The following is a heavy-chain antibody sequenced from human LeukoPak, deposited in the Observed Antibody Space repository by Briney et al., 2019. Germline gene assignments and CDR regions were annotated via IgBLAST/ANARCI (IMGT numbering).Heavy chain of an antibody. J-gene: IGHJ4*02. V-gene: IGHV3-53*01. CDR3: ARTEYYFDF. CDR2: GTGSGGTT. Sequence: GGSLRLSCASSGFTASRNYMSWVRPARGKGLEWVSGGTGSGGTTNYADFVMGRFIISRDNSKNTLYLQMNSLRAEDTAVYYCARTEYYFDFWGQGTLVTVSS. CDR1: GFTASRNY.